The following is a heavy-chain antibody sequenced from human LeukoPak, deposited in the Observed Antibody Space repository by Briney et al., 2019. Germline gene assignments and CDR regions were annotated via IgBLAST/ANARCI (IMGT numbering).Heavy chain of an antibody. CDR1: GFTFSNAW. Sequence: GGSLRLSCAASGFTFSNAWMSWVRQAPGKGLEWVGRIKSKTDGGTTDYAAPVKGRFTISRDDSKNTLYLQMNSLKTEDTAVYYCTTGPYCGGDCYFLGYWGQGTLVTVSS. J-gene: IGHJ4*02. D-gene: IGHD2-21*02. CDR2: IKSKTDGGTT. V-gene: IGHV3-15*01. CDR3: TTGPYCGGDCYFLGY.